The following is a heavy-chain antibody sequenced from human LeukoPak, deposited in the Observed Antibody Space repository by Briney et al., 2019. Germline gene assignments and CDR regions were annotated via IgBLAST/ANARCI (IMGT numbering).Heavy chain of an antibody. J-gene: IGHJ4*02. Sequence: GGSLRLSCAASGFTFSSYWMNWVRQAPGEGLEWVANIKQDGSERHYVDSVKGRFTISRDNAKNSLYLQMNSLRAEDTAVYYCARDLSHYYDSSGRDPRDYWGQGTLVTVSS. CDR3: ARDLSHYYDSSGRDPRDY. V-gene: IGHV3-7*01. CDR1: GFTFSSYW. CDR2: IKQDGSER. D-gene: IGHD3-22*01.